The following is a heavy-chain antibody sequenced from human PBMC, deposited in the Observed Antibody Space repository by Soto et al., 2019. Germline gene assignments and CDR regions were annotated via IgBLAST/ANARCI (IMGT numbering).Heavy chain of an antibody. J-gene: IGHJ6*02. CDR2: ISGSGTSS. Sequence: QPXESLRLSCAASGFTFTSFAMTWVRRAPGKGLEWVSVISGSGTSSYYADSVKGRFTISRDNSKNTLYLQMNTLRAEDTAIYYCAKDGGRVVLNFLESAGYYFYGMDVWGQGTTVTVSS. V-gene: IGHV3-23*01. CDR1: GFTFTSFA. D-gene: IGHD3-3*01. CDR3: AKDGGRVVLNFLESAGYYFYGMDV.